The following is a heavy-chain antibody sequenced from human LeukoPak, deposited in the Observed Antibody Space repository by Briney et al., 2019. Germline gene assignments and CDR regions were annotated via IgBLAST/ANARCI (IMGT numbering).Heavy chain of an antibody. CDR2: IYYSGST. J-gene: IGHJ4*02. CDR1: GGSISSYY. Sequence: PSETLSLTCTVSGGSISSYYWSWIRQPPGKGLEWIGYIYYSGSTNYNPSLKSRVTISVDTSKNQFSLKLSSVTAADTAVYYCARVRRVPAAIRAPTPYYFDYWGQGTLATVSS. D-gene: IGHD2-2*02. CDR3: ARVRRVPAAIRAPTPYYFDY. V-gene: IGHV4-59*01.